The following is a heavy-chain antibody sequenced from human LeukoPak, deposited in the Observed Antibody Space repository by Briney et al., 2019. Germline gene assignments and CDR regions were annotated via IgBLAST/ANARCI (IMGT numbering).Heavy chain of an antibody. D-gene: IGHD2-15*01. CDR2: ISYDGSNK. J-gene: IGHJ6*02. CDR1: GFTFSSYA. V-gene: IGHV3-30-3*01. Sequence: GGSLRLSCAASGFTFSSYAMHWVRQAPGKGLEWVAVISYDGSNKYYADSVKGRFTISRDNSKNTLYLQMNSLRAEDTAVYYCARAGFIVVVVAAAPGGMDAWGQGTTVTVSS. CDR3: ARAGFIVVVVAAAPGGMDA.